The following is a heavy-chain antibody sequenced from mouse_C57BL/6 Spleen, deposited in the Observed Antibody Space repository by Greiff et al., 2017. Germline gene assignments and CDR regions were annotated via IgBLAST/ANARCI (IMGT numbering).Heavy chain of an antibody. Sequence: QVQLQQPGAELVRPGSSVKLSCKASGYTFTSYWMHWVKQRPIQGLEWIGNIDPSDSETHYNQKFKDKATLTVDQSSSTAYMQLSSLTSEDSAVDYCARPNYDGSSDHWYFEGWGTGTTVTVSS. J-gene: IGHJ1*03. CDR2: IDPSDSET. CDR1: GYTFTSYW. D-gene: IGHD1-1*01. CDR3: ARPNYDGSSDHWYFEG. V-gene: IGHV1-52*01.